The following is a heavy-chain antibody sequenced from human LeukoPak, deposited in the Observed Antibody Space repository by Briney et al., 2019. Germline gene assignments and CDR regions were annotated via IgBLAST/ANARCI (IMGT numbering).Heavy chain of an antibody. Sequence: SVKVSCKASGGTFSSYAISWVRQAPGQGLEWMGGIIPIFGTANYAQKFQGRVTITADKSTSTAYMELSSLRSEDTAVYYCASRGLRFLEWLSKYYYYYYMDVWGKGPRSPSP. V-gene: IGHV1-69*06. J-gene: IGHJ6*03. CDR1: GGTFSSYA. CDR2: IIPIFGTA. D-gene: IGHD3-3*01. CDR3: ASRGLRFLEWLSKYYYYYYMDV.